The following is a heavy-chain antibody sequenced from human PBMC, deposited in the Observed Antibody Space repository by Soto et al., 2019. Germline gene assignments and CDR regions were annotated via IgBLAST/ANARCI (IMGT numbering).Heavy chain of an antibody. V-gene: IGHV1-69*01. J-gene: IGHJ5*02. CDR2: IIPILGTA. CDR1: GGTFSSYA. CDR3: ASDFPSSSSDP. Sequence: QVKLVQSGAEVKKPGSSVKVSCKASGGTFSSYAITWVRQATGQGLEWMGGIIPILGTANYGQKFQGRVTITADESLTTAYMELSSLRSEDTAVYYCASDFPSSSSDPWGQGTLATGSS.